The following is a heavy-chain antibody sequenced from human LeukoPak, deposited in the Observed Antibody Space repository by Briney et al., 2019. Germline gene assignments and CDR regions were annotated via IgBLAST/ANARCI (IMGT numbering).Heavy chain of an antibody. CDR3: AKDDAWLQYND. D-gene: IGHD5-24*01. CDR1: GFTFSSYG. J-gene: IGHJ4*02. Sequence: GGTLRLSCAASGFTFSSYGMSWVRQAPGKGLEWVSAISGSGGSTYYADSVKGRFTVSRDNSKNTLYLQINSLRDEDTAVYYCAKDDAWLQYNDWGQGTLVTVSS. V-gene: IGHV3-23*01. CDR2: ISGSGGST.